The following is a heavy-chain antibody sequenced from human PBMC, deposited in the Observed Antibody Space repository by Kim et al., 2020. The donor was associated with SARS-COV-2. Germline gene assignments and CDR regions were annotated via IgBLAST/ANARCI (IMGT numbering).Heavy chain of an antibody. J-gene: IGHJ6*02. CDR1: GLTFSDFY. V-gene: IGHV3-11*01. CDR2: ISESGDAT. Sequence: GGSLRLSCATSGLTFSDFYMSWIRQASGKGLEYVSYISESGDATAYADSVKGRFTISRDNTKNALYLQMNSLSAEDTALYYCLRGHHGLDFWGQGTPVTV. CDR3: LRGHHGLDF.